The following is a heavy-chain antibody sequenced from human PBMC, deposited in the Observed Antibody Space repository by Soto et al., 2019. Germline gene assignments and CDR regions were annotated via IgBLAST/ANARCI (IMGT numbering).Heavy chain of an antibody. CDR2: IHGSGST. J-gene: IGHJ4*02. CDR1: GGSISTYY. V-gene: IGHV4-4*07. D-gene: IGHD6-19*01. Sequence: QVQLQESGPGLVKPSETLSLTCNVSGGSISTYYWTWIRQPAGKGLEWIGRIHGSGSTAYSPSLRRRLTMSVDTSKNQFSLKVTSVTAADAAVYYCVRVGAVAANGGFFDYWCQGTLVTVSA. CDR3: VRVGAVAANGGFFDY.